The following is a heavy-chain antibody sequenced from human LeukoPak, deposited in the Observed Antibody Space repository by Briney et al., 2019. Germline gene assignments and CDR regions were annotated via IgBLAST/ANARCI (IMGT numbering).Heavy chain of an antibody. CDR2: IYTSGST. D-gene: IGHD5-18*01. CDR3: ARDPGYSSPWYFDL. Sequence: PSGTLSLTCAVSGGSISNYYWSWIRQPAGKGLEWIGRIYTSGSTNYNPSLKSRVTMSVDTSKNQFSLKLSSVTAADTAVYYCARDPGYSSPWYFDLWGRGTLVTVSS. V-gene: IGHV4-4*07. J-gene: IGHJ2*01. CDR1: GGSISNYY.